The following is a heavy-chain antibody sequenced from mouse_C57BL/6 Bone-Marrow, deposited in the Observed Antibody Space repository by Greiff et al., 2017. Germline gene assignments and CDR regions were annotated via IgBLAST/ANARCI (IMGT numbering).Heavy chain of an antibody. CDR2: FYPGSGSI. D-gene: IGHD1-1*01. CDR3: ARHEDYYGSSHWYFDV. CDR1: GYTFTEYT. J-gene: IGHJ1*03. V-gene: IGHV1-62-2*01. Sequence: VQLQQSGAELVKPGASVKLSCKASGYTFTEYTIHWVKQRSGQGLEWIGWFYPGSGSIKYNERFKDKATLTADKSSSTVYMELSRLTSEDSAVYICARHEDYYGSSHWYFDVWGTGTTVTVSS.